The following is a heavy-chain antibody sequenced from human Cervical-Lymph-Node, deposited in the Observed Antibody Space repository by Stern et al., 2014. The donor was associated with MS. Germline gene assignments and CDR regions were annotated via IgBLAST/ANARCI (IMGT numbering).Heavy chain of an antibody. J-gene: IGHJ6*02. V-gene: IGHV3-66*02. CDR2: IYSGGST. CDR3: ARGLKLYRYYYYGMDV. CDR1: GFTVSSNY. Sequence: EVQLVQSGGGLVQPGGSLRLSCAASGFTVSSNYMSWVRQAPGKGLGWGSVIYSGGSTYYADSVKGRFTISRDNSKNTLYLQMNSLRAEDTAVYYCARGLKLYRYYYYGMDVWGQGTTVTVSS. D-gene: IGHD3-16*02.